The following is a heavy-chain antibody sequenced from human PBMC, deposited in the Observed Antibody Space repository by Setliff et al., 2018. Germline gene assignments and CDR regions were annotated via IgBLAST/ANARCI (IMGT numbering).Heavy chain of an antibody. V-gene: IGHV3-7*01. J-gene: IGHJ4*02. CDR1: GFTFSSYW. Sequence: GGSLRLSCAASGFTFSSYWMSWVRQAPGKGLEWVANIKQDGSEKYYVDSVKGRFTISRDNAKNSLYLQMNSLRAEDTAMYYCVRGSAYSSGSFDCWGQGTLVTVSS. CDR3: VRGSAYSSGSFDC. CDR2: IKQDGSEK. D-gene: IGHD3-22*01.